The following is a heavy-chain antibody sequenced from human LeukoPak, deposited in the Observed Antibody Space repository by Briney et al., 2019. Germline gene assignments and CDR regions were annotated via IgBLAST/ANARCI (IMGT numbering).Heavy chain of an antibody. J-gene: IGHJ6*03. CDR2: INPDSGGT. D-gene: IGHD1-1*01. Sequence: ASVKVSCKASGYSFTGYYMHWVRQAPGQGLEWMGWINPDSGGTNYAQKFQGRVTMTRDTSISTAYMEVSMLRSDDTAVYYCARDGETSGNYYYMDVWGKGTTVTVSS. CDR1: GYSFTGYY. CDR3: ARDGETSGNYYYMDV. V-gene: IGHV1-2*02.